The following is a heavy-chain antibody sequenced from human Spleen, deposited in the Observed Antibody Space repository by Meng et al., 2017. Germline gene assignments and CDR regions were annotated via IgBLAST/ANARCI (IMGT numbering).Heavy chain of an antibody. CDR3: ARVNRDIVVVPAAPIMYFDY. D-gene: IGHD2-2*01. V-gene: IGHV3-7*01. Sequence: GESLKISCAASGFTFSSYWMSRVRQAPGKGLEWVANIKQDGSEKYYVDSVKGRFTISRDNAKNSLYLQMNSLRAEDTAVYYCARVNRDIVVVPAAPIMYFDYWGQGTLVTVSS. CDR2: IKQDGSEK. J-gene: IGHJ4*02. CDR1: GFTFSSYW.